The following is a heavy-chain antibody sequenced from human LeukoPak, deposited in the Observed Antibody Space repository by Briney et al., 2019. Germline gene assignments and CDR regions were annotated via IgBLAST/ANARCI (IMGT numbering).Heavy chain of an antibody. Sequence: GGSLRLSCAASGFTFSHYAMHGVRQAPGKGLEGVAVISYDGGNKYYADSVKGRFTISRDNSKNTVYMQMNSLRAEDTAVYYCAELGITMIGGVWGKGTTVTISS. CDR3: AELGITMIGGV. V-gene: IGHV3-30*04. D-gene: IGHD3-10*02. CDR2: ISYDGGNK. J-gene: IGHJ6*04. CDR1: GFTFSHYA.